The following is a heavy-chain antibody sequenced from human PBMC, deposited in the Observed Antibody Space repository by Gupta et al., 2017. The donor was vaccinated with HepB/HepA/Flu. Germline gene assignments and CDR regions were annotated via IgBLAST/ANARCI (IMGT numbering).Heavy chain of an antibody. CDR1: GFTFSSYW. Sequence: EVQLVESGGGLVQPGGSLRLSCAASGFTFSSYWMSWVRQAPGKGLEWVANIKQDGSEKYYVDSLRGRFTISRDNAKNSLYLQMNSLRAEDTAVYYCARDRGEDYGGNSGWFDPWGQGTRVTVSS. CDR2: IKQDGSEK. J-gene: IGHJ5*02. CDR3: ARDRGEDYGGNSGWFDP. V-gene: IGHV3-7*01. D-gene: IGHD4-23*01.